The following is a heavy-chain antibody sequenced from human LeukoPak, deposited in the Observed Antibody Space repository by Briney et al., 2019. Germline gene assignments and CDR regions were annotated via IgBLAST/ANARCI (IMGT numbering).Heavy chain of an antibody. CDR3: AKGYYGSGSYGWFDY. D-gene: IGHD3-10*01. CDR1: GFTFSSYA. CDR2: ISRSGDRT. Sequence: GGSQRLSCAASGFTFSSYAMSWVRQAPGKGLEWVSTISRSGDRTYYADSVKGRFTISRDNSKNTLFLQMNSLRAEDTAVYYCAKGYYGSGSYGWFDYWGQGTLVTVSS. J-gene: IGHJ4*02. V-gene: IGHV3-23*01.